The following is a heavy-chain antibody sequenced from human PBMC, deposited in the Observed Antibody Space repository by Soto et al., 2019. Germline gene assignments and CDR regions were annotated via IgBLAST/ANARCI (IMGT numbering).Heavy chain of an antibody. D-gene: IGHD6-13*01. V-gene: IGHV2-5*01. CDR2: IYCNDDK. CDR1: GFSLSTSGVG. CDR3: AHSGGVYSSSWFQKLKYYFDY. Sequence: QITLKESGPTLVKPTQTLTLTCTFSGFSLSTSGVGVGWIRRPPEKALEWLALIYCNDDKRYSPSLKRRLTITKDTSKNQVVLTMTNMDPVETATYYCAHSGGVYSSSWFQKLKYYFDYWGQGTLVTVSS. J-gene: IGHJ4*02.